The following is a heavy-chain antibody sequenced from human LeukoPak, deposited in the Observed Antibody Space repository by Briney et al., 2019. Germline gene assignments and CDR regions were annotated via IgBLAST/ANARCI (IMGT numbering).Heavy chain of an antibody. CDR1: GGTFSSYA. V-gene: IGHV1-69*13. D-gene: IGHD3-22*01. CDR3: ARGPDYYDSSGYYYEFDY. J-gene: IGHJ4*02. CDR2: IIPIFGTA. Sequence: ASVKVSCKASGGTFSSYAISWVRQAPGQGLEWMGGIIPIFGTANYAQKFQGRVTITADESTSTAYMELSSLRSEDTAVYYCARGPDYYDSSGYYYEFDYWGQGTLVTVSS.